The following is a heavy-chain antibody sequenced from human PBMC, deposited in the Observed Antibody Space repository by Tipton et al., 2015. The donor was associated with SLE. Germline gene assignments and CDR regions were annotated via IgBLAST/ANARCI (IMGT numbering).Heavy chain of an antibody. Sequence: TLSLTCTVSGGSISSSGYYWGWIRQPPGKGLEWIGSVYYSGATYYKSSLKSRVTISLDTSKNQLSLKLTSVTAADTAVYYYARYTWDDIDYWGQGTLVTVSS. CDR3: ARYTWDDIDY. D-gene: IGHD1-20*01. V-gene: IGHV4-39*07. CDR1: GGSISSSGYY. CDR2: VYYSGAT. J-gene: IGHJ4*02.